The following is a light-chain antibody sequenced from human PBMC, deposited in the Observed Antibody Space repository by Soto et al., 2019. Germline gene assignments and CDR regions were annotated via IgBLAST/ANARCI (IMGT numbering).Light chain of an antibody. J-gene: IGKJ4*01. CDR1: QSVGIY. V-gene: IGKV3-11*01. Sequence: EIVLTQSQGTLSLSPGERATLSCRASQSVGIYLAWYQQKPGQAPRLLLYDAFKRATGIPARFSGSGSGTDVTLTISSLEPEDFAVYYCQQRTSWPPRTFGGGTKVEIK. CDR2: DAF. CDR3: QQRTSWPPRT.